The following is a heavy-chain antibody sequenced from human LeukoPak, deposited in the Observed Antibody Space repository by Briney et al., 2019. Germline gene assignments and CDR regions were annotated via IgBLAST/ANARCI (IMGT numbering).Heavy chain of an antibody. CDR1: GYTFTSYG. D-gene: IGHD6-13*01. V-gene: IGHV1-18*03. J-gene: IGHJ4*02. Sequence: GASVKVSCKASGYTFTSYGISWVRQAPGQGLEWMGWISAYNGNTNYAQKLQGRVTMTTDTFTSTAYMELRSLRSEDMAVCYCARVALYSSSYDYWGQGTLVTVSS. CDR2: ISAYNGNT. CDR3: ARVALYSSSYDY.